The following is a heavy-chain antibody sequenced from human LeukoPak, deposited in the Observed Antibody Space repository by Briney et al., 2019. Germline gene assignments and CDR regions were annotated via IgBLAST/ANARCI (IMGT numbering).Heavy chain of an antibody. CDR1: GYTFTNYA. CDR3: ARAFQSLGGLSLPDF. D-gene: IGHD3-16*02. V-gene: IGHV7-4-1*02. J-gene: IGHJ4*02. CDR2: IHPSTGNP. Sequence: ASVKVSCKASGYTFTNYAMNWVRQAPGQGLEWMGWIHPSTGNPTYAQGFTRRVVFSLDTSVSTTYLQISSLKAEDTAVYYCARAFQSLGGLSLPDFWGQGTLVTVSS.